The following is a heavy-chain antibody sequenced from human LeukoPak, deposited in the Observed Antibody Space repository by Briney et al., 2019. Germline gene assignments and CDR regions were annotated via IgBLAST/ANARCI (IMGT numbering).Heavy chain of an antibody. J-gene: IGHJ5*02. D-gene: IGHD3-22*01. CDR1: GYTFTSYA. V-gene: IGHV1-18*01. CDR2: ISADNGNT. CDR3: ARASESSGHVNCFDP. Sequence: ASVKVSCKASGYTFTSYAISWVRQAPGQGLEWMGWISADNGNTDYAQRFQGRVTMTRDTSSKTVYMELNWLTSDDTADYYCARASESSGHVNCFDPWGQGTLVTVSS.